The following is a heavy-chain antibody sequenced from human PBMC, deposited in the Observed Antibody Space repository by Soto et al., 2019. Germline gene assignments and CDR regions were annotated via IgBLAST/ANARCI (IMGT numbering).Heavy chain of an antibody. J-gene: IGHJ4*02. CDR3: ARDMGSGYDWGY. CDR2: ISSSSSYI. D-gene: IGHD5-12*01. CDR1: GFTFSSYS. Sequence: EVQLVESGGGLVKPGGSLRLSCAASGFTFSSYSMNWVRQAPGKGLEWVSSISSSSSYIYYADSVKGRFTISRDNAKNSLYLQMNSLRAEDTAVYYCARDMGSGYDWGYWGQGPLVTVSS. V-gene: IGHV3-21*01.